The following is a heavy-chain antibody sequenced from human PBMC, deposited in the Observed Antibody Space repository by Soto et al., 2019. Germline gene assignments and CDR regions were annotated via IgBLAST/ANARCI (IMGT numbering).Heavy chain of an antibody. CDR2: IMPGSSHI. J-gene: IGHJ4*01. CDR1: GFTFSIYS. V-gene: IGHV3-21*05. CDR3: ARVELRGIIQLEVFDY. D-gene: IGHD3-10*01. Sequence: GGSLRLSCAASGFTFSIYSMNWVRQAPGKGLEWVSYIMPGSSHIFYADSVKGRFTISRDNSRNTLYLQMNSLRAEDTAVYYCARVELRGIIQLEVFDYWGQGTQVTVSS.